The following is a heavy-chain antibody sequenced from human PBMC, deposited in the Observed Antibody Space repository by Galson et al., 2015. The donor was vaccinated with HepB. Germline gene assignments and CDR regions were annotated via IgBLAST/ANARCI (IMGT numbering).Heavy chain of an antibody. CDR3: ARDRPRDSTIYYGPFDF. V-gene: IGHV1-2*02. Sequence: SVKVSCKASGYMFTGYYIHWVRQAPGQGLEWMGWINPYSGATSYARNFRGRIPITRDTSISPAYMELNSLTSDDTAMYFCARDRPRDSTIYYGPFDFWGQGALITVSS. CDR1: GYMFTGYY. D-gene: IGHD3-10*01. J-gene: IGHJ4*02. CDR2: INPYSGAT.